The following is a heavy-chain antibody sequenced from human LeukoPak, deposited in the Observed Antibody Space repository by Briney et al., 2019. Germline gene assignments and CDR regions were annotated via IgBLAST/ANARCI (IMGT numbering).Heavy chain of an antibody. D-gene: IGHD3-22*01. CDR1: GFTFSSYA. J-gene: IGHJ3*01. CDR2: ISSSGGST. V-gene: IGHV3-64*01. CDR3: AKARIVVVPPADALDV. Sequence: GGSLRLSCAASGFTFSSYAMHWVRQAPGKGLEYVSAISSSGGSTYYANSVKGRFTISRDNSKNTLYLQMGSLRAEDMAVYYCAKARIVVVPPADALDVWGQGTLVTVSS.